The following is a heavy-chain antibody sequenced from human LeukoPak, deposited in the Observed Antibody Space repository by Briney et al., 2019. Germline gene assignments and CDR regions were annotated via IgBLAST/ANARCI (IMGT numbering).Heavy chain of an antibody. D-gene: IGHD4-23*01. CDR2: IYYTGTT. CDR3: ARTLGYGGPSDD. V-gene: IGHV4-59*01. CDR1: GGSISGYY. J-gene: IGHJ4*02. Sequence: SETLSLTCTVSGGSISGYYWSWIRQPPGKELEWIGYIYYTGTTNYNPSLQSRVTISVDTSKNQFSLKLTSVTAADTAVYYCARTLGYGGPSDDWGQGTLVTVSS.